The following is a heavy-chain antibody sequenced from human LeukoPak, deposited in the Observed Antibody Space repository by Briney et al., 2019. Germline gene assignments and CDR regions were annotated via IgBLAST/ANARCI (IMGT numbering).Heavy chain of an antibody. D-gene: IGHD1-1*01. V-gene: IGHV3-66*01. Sequence: GGSLRLSCVASGFSVSGIHMNWVRQAPGKDLEWVSGLYSGGATYYADSMGGRLTISRDHSKNTLYLQMTNLRVDDTAIYYCARGNGNVGGRLDPWGQGIRVTVSS. CDR1: GFSVSGIH. J-gene: IGHJ5*02. CDR3: ARGNGNVGGRLDP. CDR2: LYSGGAT.